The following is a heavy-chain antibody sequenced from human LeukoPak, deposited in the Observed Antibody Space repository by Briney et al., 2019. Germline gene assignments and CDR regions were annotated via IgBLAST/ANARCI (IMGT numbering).Heavy chain of an antibody. CDR2: IYSGGST. D-gene: IGHD4-11*01. CDR3: ARDRDYSAWFDP. V-gene: IGHV3-53*01. J-gene: IGHJ5*02. CDR1: GFTVSSNY. Sequence: GGSLRLSCAASGFTVSSNYMSWVRQAPGKGLEWVSVIYSGGSTYYADSVKGRFTISRDNSKNTLYLQMNSLRAEDTAVYYCARDRDYSAWFDPWGQGTLVTVSS.